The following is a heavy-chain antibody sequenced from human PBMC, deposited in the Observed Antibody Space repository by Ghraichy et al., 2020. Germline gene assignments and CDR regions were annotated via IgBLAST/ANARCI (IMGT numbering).Heavy chain of an antibody. Sequence: SETLSLTCAVYGGSFSGYYWSWIRQPPGKGLEWIGEINHSGSTNYNPSLKSRVTISVDTSKNQFSLKLSSVTAADTAVYYCARGSMVGYGGIGPHRSVCYFDYWGQGTLVTVSS. D-gene: IGHD4-23*01. CDR1: GGSFSGYY. V-gene: IGHV4-34*01. CDR3: ARGSMVGYGGIGPHRSVCYFDY. J-gene: IGHJ4*02. CDR2: INHSGST.